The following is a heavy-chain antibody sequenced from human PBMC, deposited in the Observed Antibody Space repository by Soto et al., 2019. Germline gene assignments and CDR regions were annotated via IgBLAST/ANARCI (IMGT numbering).Heavy chain of an antibody. J-gene: IGHJ4*02. D-gene: IGHD3-10*01. V-gene: IGHV3-33*01. CDR3: AAGDPLTY. CDR1: GFTFSNYG. Sequence: QMQLVESGGGVVQPGRSLRLSCAASGFTFSNYGMHWVRQAPGKGLEWVAIIWYDGSNKYYADSVKGRFTISRDNSKNTLYRQRTSLRAEDTAIYFLAAGDPLTYRGQGTL. CDR2: IWYDGSNK.